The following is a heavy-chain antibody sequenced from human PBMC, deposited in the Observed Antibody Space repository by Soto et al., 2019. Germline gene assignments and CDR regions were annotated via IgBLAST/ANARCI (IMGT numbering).Heavy chain of an antibody. Sequence: QVQLVQSRTEVKTPGASVKVSCHASGYTFTNYGINLVRQAPGQGLEWMAWISAYNGKTHHAPFVQDRVTMTTDTSTSTAYMALTSLRSDDTAVSYCASAGWNYGPVPFELWGQGTMETVSS. CDR3: ASAGWNYGPVPFEL. CDR2: ISAYNGKT. CDR1: GYTFTNYG. D-gene: IGHD1-7*01. V-gene: IGHV1-18*04. J-gene: IGHJ3*01.